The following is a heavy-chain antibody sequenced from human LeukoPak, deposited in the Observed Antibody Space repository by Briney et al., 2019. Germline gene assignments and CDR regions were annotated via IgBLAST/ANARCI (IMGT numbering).Heavy chain of an antibody. CDR1: GFTFSSYG. CDR2: ISYDGSNK. V-gene: IGHV3-30*18. J-gene: IGHJ5*02. CDR3: AKDRSRVLLWFGESTT. D-gene: IGHD3-10*01. Sequence: GGSLRLSCAASGFTFSSYGMHWVRQAPGKGLEWVAVISYDGSNKYYADSVKGRFTISRDNSKNTLYLQMNSLRAEDTAVYYCAKDRSRVLLWFGESTTWGQGTQVTVSS.